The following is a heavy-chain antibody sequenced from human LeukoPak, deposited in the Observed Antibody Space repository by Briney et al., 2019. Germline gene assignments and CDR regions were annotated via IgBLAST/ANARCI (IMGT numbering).Heavy chain of an antibody. CDR2: ISGSGGTT. D-gene: IGHD2-21*02. V-gene: IGHV3-23*01. CDR3: AKVGLYGQVVVVTASPGH. J-gene: IGHJ4*02. Sequence: GGSLRLSCVTSGFNLNNYAMNWVRQAPGKGLEWVAGISGSGGTTYYTDSVKGRFTLSRDNSKNTLYLQMTSLRAEDTAVYYCAKVGLYGQVVVVTASPGHWGQGTLVTVSS. CDR1: GFNLNNYA.